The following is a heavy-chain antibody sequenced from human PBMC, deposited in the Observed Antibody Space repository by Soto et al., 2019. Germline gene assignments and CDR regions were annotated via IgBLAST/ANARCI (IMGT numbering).Heavy chain of an antibody. D-gene: IGHD6-13*01. CDR2: IYYTGNT. J-gene: IGHJ5*02. V-gene: IGHV4-39*07. CDR3: ARDGSSRWYGWFDP. CDR1: GGSISSGDYY. Sequence: SETLSLTCTVSGGSISSGDYYWSWIRQPPGKGLEWIGSIYYTGNTYYNPSPKSRVTISVDTSKNQFSLKLSSVTAADTAVYYCARDGSSRWYGWFDPWGQGTLVTVSS.